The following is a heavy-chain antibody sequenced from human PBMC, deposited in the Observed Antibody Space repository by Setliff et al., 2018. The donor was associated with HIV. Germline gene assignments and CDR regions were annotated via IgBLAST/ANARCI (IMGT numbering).Heavy chain of an antibody. CDR2: IYYSGST. J-gene: IGHJ5*02. Sequence: SETLSLTCTVSGGSVSSYYWTWIRQPPGKGLEWIGYIYYSGSTNYNPSLKSRVTISGDSSKNQFSLRLSSVTAADTALYFCSRGTYYKGLDPWGQGTLVTVSS. CDR1: GGSVSSYY. D-gene: IGHD3-10*01. V-gene: IGHV4-59*02. CDR3: SRGTYYKGLDP.